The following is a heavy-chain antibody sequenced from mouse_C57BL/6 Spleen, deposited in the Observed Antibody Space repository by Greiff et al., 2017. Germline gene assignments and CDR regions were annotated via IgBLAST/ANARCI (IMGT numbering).Heavy chain of an antibody. D-gene: IGHD2-2*01. J-gene: IGHJ3*01. V-gene: IGHV1-64*01. Sequence: QFQLQQPGAELVKPGASVKLSCKASGYTFTSYWMHWVKQRPGQGLEWIGMIHPNSGSTNYNGKFKSKATLTVDKSSSTAYMQLSSLTSEDSAVYYCARLEGYDAWFAYWGQGTLVTVSA. CDR1: GYTFTSYW. CDR3: ARLEGYDAWFAY. CDR2: IHPNSGST.